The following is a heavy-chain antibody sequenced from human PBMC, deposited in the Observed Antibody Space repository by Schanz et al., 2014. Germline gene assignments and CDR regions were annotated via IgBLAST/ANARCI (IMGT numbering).Heavy chain of an antibody. CDR1: GFGFSSYS. CDR2: ISGSSRTI. Sequence: EVQLVESGGGLIQPGGSLRLSCAASGFGFSSYSMNWVRQAPGKGLEWVSYISGSSRTIYYADSMKGRFTVSRDNAENALYLQMNSLGAEDTGLYFCARGGSGSHYHLDYWGQGTLVTVSS. J-gene: IGHJ4*02. D-gene: IGHD1-26*01. V-gene: IGHV3-48*01. CDR3: ARGGSGSHYHLDY.